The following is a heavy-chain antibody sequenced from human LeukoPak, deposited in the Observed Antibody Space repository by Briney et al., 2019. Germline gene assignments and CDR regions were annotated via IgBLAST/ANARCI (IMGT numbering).Heavy chain of an antibody. CDR3: ARDRIVVVPAESYYYYYYMDV. V-gene: IGHV1-69*05. J-gene: IGHJ6*03. CDR2: IIPIFGTA. D-gene: IGHD2-2*01. CDR1: GGTFSSYA. Sequence: ASVKVSCKASGGTFSSYAISWVRQAPGQGLEWMGRIIPIFGTANYAQKFQGRVTITTDESTSTAYMELSSLRSEDTAVYYCARDRIVVVPAESYYYYYYMDVWGKGTTVTVSS.